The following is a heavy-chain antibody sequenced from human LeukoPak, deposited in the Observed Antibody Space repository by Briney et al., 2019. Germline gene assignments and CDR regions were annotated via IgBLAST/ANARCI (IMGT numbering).Heavy chain of an antibody. D-gene: IGHD1/OR15-1a*01. CDR1: GFTVSSNY. Sequence: PGGSLRLSCAASGFTVSSNYMSWVRQAPGKGLEWVSAISGSGGSTYYADSVKGRFTISRDNSKNTLYLQMNSLRAEDTAVYYCAKDNKPSAFFDYWGQGTLVTVSS. J-gene: IGHJ4*02. CDR3: AKDNKPSAFFDY. V-gene: IGHV3-23*01. CDR2: ISGSGGST.